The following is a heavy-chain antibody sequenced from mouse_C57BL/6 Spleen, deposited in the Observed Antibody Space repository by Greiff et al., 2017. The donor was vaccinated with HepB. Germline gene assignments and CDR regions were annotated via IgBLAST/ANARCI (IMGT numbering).Heavy chain of an antibody. V-gene: IGHV1-55*01. Sequence: QVQLQQPGAELVKPGASVKMSCKASGYTFTSYWITWVKQRSGQGLEWIGDIYPGSGSTNYNEKFKSKATLTVDTSSSTAYMQLSSLTSEDSAVYYCARRGYGSSYGYFDYWGQGTTLTVSS. J-gene: IGHJ2*01. CDR2: IYPGSGST. CDR3: ARRGYGSSYGYFDY. CDR1: GYTFTSYW. D-gene: IGHD1-1*01.